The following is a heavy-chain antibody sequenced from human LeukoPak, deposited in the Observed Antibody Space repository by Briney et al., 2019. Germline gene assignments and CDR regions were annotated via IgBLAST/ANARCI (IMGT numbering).Heavy chain of an antibody. CDR3: ARQGYLRYFGWLLFLY. Sequence: SETLSLTCTVSGGSISSYYWSWIRQPAGKGLEWIGRIYTSGSTNYNPSLKSRVTMSVDTSKNQFSLKLSSVTAADTAVYYCARQGYLRYFGWLLFLYWGQGTLVTVSS. V-gene: IGHV4-4*07. CDR1: GGSISSYY. D-gene: IGHD3-9*01. CDR2: IYTSGST. J-gene: IGHJ4*02.